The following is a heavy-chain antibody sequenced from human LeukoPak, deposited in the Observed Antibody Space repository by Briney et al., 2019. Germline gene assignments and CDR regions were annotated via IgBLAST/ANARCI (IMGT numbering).Heavy chain of an antibody. CDR3: AREGGSGWYSGWFDP. CDR2: IKKDGSEK. Sequence: GGSLRLSCAASGFTFSDYYMSWVRQAPGKGLEWVANIKKDGSEKKYVDSVKGRFTISRDNAKNSLYLQMNSLRAEDTAVYCCAREGGSGWYSGWFDPWGQGTLVTVSS. J-gene: IGHJ5*02. CDR1: GFTFSDYY. D-gene: IGHD6-19*01. V-gene: IGHV3-7*01.